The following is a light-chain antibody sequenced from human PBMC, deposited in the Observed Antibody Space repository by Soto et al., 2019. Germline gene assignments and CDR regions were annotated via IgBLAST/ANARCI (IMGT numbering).Light chain of an antibody. Sequence: DIQMTQFPSTLSASVGDTVTFTLRASQRCSGWLVWYQQIPGEAPKLLIYGASALSRGVPSRFSGSGSGTKFTLTIATRQPDDFATYYCQQYETFSGTFGPGTKVDI. J-gene: IGKJ1*01. V-gene: IGKV1-5*01. CDR2: GAS. CDR1: QRCSGW. CDR3: QQYETFSGT.